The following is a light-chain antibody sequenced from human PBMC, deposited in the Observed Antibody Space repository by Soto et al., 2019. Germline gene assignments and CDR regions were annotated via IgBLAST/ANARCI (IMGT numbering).Light chain of an antibody. CDR1: QSVSSSY. V-gene: IGKV3-20*01. J-gene: IGKJ2*01. CDR2: GAS. Sequence: EIVLTQSPGTLSLSPGERATLSCRASQSVSSSYLAWYQQKPGQAPRLLIYGASSRATSIPDRFSGSGSGTDFTLTISRLEPEDFAVYYCQQYGSSPPSYTFGQGTKLEIK. CDR3: QQYGSSPPSYT.